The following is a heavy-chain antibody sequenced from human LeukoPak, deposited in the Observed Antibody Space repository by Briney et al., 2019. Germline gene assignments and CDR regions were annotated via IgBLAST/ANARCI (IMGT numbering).Heavy chain of an antibody. J-gene: IGHJ6*03. V-gene: IGHV3-23*01. D-gene: IGHD4-17*01. CDR2: ISGSGGST. Sequence: GGSLRLSCTASGFTFNSYAMSWVRQAPGKGLEWVSTISGSGGSTDYADSVKGRFTISRDNSKNTVYLQMNSLRAEDTAVYYCAKYYGDYYYYYYMDVWGKGTTVTASS. CDR3: AKYYGDYYYYYYMDV. CDR1: GFTFNSYA.